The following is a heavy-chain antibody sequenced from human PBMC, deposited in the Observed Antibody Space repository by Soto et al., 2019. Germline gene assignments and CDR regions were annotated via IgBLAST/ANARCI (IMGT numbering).Heavy chain of an antibody. CDR1: NVNFSISA. Sequence: RLTCAASNVNFSISAMPWVRQAPGKGLEWEVVISDDGSNKYYADSVKGRLTIARNNYKNTQYLQMNSLRAEDTAVYYCARDWYYYGSTSYPTGYWGQGTLVTVSS. CDR2: ISDDGSNK. J-gene: IGHJ4*02. D-gene: IGHD3-10*01. V-gene: IGHV3-30-3*01. CDR3: ARDWYYYGSTSYPTGY.